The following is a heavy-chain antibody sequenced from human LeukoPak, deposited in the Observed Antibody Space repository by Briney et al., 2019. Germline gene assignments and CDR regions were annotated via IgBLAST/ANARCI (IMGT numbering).Heavy chain of an antibody. Sequence: GGSLRLSCAASGFTFDDDTMHWVRQTPGRGLEWVSLITWKSHRTHYADSVKGRFTVSRDNSKDSLYLQMNSLRTEDTGLYHCASEVGYRSLGYLGQGTLVTVSS. D-gene: IGHD3-3*01. CDR1: GFTFDDDT. J-gene: IGHJ4*02. CDR2: ITWKSHRT. CDR3: ASEVGYRSLGY. V-gene: IGHV3-43*01.